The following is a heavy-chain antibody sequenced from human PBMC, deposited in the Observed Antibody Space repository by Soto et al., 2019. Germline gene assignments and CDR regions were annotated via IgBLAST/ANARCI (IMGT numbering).Heavy chain of an antibody. CDR3: TTELQYDFWSGSPPFAY. J-gene: IGHJ4*02. V-gene: IGHV3-15*01. CDR1: GFTFSNAW. D-gene: IGHD3-3*01. Sequence: GGSLRLSCAASGFTFSNAWMSWVRQAPGKGPEWVGRIKSKTDGGTTDYAAPVKGRFTISRDDSKNTLYLQMNSLKTEDTAVYYCTTELQYDFWSGSPPFAYWGQGTLVTVSS. CDR2: IKSKTDGGTT.